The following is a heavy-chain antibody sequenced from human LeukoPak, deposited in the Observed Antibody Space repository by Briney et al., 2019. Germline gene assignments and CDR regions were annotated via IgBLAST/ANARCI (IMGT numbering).Heavy chain of an antibody. D-gene: IGHD1-7*01. CDR2: ISGSGGST. J-gene: IGHJ4*02. Sequence: GGSLRLSCAASGFTFSSYAMSWVRQAPGKGLEWVSAISGSGGSTYYADSVKGRFTISRDNSKNTLYLQMNSLRVEDTAVYYCAKDNWNYGYYFDYWGQGTLVTVSS. V-gene: IGHV3-23*01. CDR3: AKDNWNYGYYFDY. CDR1: GFTFSSYA.